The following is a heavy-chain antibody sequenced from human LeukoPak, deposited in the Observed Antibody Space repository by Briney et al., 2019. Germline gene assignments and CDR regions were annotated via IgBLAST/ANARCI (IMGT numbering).Heavy chain of an antibody. J-gene: IGHJ4*02. CDR3: AKAPPMVRGVFDY. V-gene: IGHV3-21*04. Sequence: GGSLRLSCAASGFTFSSNSMNWVRQAPGKGLEWVSAISTTSDYKHYADSVKGRFTISRDNSKNTLYLQMNSLRAEDTAVYYCAKAPPMVRGVFDYWGQGTLVTVSS. D-gene: IGHD3-10*01. CDR2: ISTTSDYK. CDR1: GFTFSSNS.